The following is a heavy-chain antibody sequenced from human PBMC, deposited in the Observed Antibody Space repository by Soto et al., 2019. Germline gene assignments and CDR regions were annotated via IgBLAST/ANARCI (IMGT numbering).Heavy chain of an antibody. CDR3: ARSGYSSSSGWFDP. CDR2: IIPIFGTA. D-gene: IGHD6-6*01. J-gene: IGHJ5*02. V-gene: IGHV1-69*13. CDR1: GGTFSSYA. Sequence: ASVKVSCKASGGTFSSYAISWVRQAPGQGLEWMGGIIPIFGTANYAQKFQGRVTITADESTSTAYMELSSLRSEDTAVYYCARSGYSSSSGWFDPWGQGTLVTVSS.